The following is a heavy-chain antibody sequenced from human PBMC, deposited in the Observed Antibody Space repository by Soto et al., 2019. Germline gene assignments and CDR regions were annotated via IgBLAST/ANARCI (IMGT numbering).Heavy chain of an antibody. D-gene: IGHD4-17*01. V-gene: IGHV4-30-2*01. CDR2: IYHSGST. Sequence: QLQLQESGSGLVKPSQTLSLTCAVSGGSISSGGYSWSWIRQPPGKGLEWIGYIYHSGSTYYNPSLKSRVTISVDRSKNQFSLKLSSVTAADTAVYYCARWGVTTKTADQPSDGWFDPWGQGTLVTVSS. CDR3: ARWGVTTKTADQPSDGWFDP. CDR1: GGSISSGGYS. J-gene: IGHJ5*02.